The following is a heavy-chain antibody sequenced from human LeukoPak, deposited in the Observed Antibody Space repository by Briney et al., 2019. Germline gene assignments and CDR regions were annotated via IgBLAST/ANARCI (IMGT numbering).Heavy chain of an antibody. CDR2: TFYTGRT. V-gene: IGHV4-39*01. D-gene: IGHD3/OR15-3a*01. J-gene: IGHJ3*01. CDR1: GDSIISNIYW. Sequence: SETLSLTCTVSGDSIISNIYWWDWVRLPPGKGLEWIGATFYTGRTFYRPSLKSRVTISVDTSKNQFSLDLRSATAADTAVYYCARRRHNFDFYDVWGQGTRVTVSS. CDR3: ARRRHNFDFYDV.